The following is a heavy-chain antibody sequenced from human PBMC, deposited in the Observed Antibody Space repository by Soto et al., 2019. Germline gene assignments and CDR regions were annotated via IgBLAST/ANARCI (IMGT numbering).Heavy chain of an antibody. CDR2: IYYSGST. CDR3: ARPRSRAAAGNLIGWFDP. CDR1: GGSISSSSYY. D-gene: IGHD6-13*01. J-gene: IGHJ5*02. V-gene: IGHV4-39*01. Sequence: QLQLQESGPGLVKPSETLSLTCTVSGGSISSSSYYWGWIRQPPGKGLEWIGSIYYSGSTYYNPSLKSRDTISVDTSKNQFSLKLSSVTAADTAVYYCARPRSRAAAGNLIGWFDPWGQGTLVTVSS.